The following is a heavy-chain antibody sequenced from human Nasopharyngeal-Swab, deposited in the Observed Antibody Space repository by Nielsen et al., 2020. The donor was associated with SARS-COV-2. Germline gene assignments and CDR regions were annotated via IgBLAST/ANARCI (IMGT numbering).Heavy chain of an antibody. D-gene: IGHD2-2*01. CDR1: GDSIISYY. J-gene: IGHJ6*02. CDR3: ARGDVVVPAAIYYYYYGMDV. Sequence: SETLSLTYSVSGDSIISYYWSWIRQPPGKGLEWIGYMYYSGSTSHNPSLKSRVTISVDTSKNQISLKLTSVTAADTAVYYCARGDVVVPAAIYYYYYGMDVWGQGTTVTVSS. V-gene: IGHV4-59*12. CDR2: MYYSGST.